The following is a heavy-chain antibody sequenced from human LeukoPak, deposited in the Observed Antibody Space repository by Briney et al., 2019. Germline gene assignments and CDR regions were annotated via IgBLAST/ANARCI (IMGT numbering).Heavy chain of an antibody. CDR1: GYTFTGYY. CDR3: ARDRDGSGWSLGFDI. V-gene: IGHV1-2*04. J-gene: IGHJ3*02. D-gene: IGHD6-19*01. CDR2: INPNSGGT. Sequence: ASVKVSCKASGYTFTGYYMHWVRQAPGQGLEWMGWINPNSGGTNYAQKFQGWVTMTRDTSISTAYMELSRPTSDDTAVYYCARDRDGSGWSLGFDIWGQGTMVTVSS.